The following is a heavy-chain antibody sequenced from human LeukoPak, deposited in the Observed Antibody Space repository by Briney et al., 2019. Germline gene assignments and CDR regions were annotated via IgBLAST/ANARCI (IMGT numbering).Heavy chain of an antibody. CDR1: EFSVGSNY. CDR3: ARGRYTMVRGVIGRDTDYYYYSYMDV. J-gene: IGHJ6*03. V-gene: IGHV3-11*04. CDR2: ISSSGSTI. Sequence: GGSLRLSCAASEFSVGSNYMTWVRQAPGKGLEWVSYISSSGSTIYYADSVKGRFTISRDNAKNSLYLQMNSLRAEDTAVYYCARGRYTMVRGVIGRDTDYYYYSYMDVWGKGTTVTISS. D-gene: IGHD3-10*01.